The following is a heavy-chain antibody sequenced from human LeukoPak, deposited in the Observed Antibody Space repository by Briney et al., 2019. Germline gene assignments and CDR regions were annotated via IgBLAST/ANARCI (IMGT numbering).Heavy chain of an antibody. Sequence: AASVKVSCKASGYTFSKYSINWVRQAPGQGLEWMGWVNGYNGKTNYVQNLQDRVTMTTDTSTSTAYMELRSLRSDDTAVYYCAREYRDYYDSSGNYLDYWGQGTLVTVSS. CDR1: GYTFSKYS. CDR2: VNGYNGKT. D-gene: IGHD3-22*01. J-gene: IGHJ4*02. V-gene: IGHV1-18*01. CDR3: AREYRDYYDSSGNYLDY.